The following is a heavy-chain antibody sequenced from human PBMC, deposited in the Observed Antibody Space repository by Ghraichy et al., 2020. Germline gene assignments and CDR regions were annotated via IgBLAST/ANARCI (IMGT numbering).Heavy chain of an antibody. V-gene: IGHV4-39*01. J-gene: IGHJ5*02. CDR2: IYYGGTT. CDR3: ASSHSSITARPWFDP. CDR1: GGSISSSSYY. D-gene: IGHD6-6*01. Sequence: SETLSLTCTVSGGSISSSSYYWGWIRQPPGKGLEWIGNIYYGGTTYYNPSLKSRVTISVDMSKNQFSLKLSSVTAADTAVYYCASSHSSITARPWFDPWGQGTLVTVSS.